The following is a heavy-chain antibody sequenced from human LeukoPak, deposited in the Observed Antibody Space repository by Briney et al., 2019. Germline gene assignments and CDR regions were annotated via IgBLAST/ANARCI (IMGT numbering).Heavy chain of an antibody. CDR2: IHQDGSEK. V-gene: IGHV3-7*04. Sequence: PGGSLRLSCAASGFTFSSYWMSWVRQAPGKGLEWVANIHQDGSEKYYVDSVKGRFTISRDNAKNSLYLQMNSLRAEDTAVYYCARASVTMVRGVIHDYWGQGTLVPVSS. J-gene: IGHJ4*02. CDR1: GFTFSSYW. CDR3: ARASVTMVRGVIHDY. D-gene: IGHD3-10*01.